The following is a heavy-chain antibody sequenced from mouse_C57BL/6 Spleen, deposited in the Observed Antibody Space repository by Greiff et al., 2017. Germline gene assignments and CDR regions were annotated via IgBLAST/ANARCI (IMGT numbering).Heavy chain of an antibody. CDR1: GFTFSNYW. V-gene: IGHV6-3*01. Sequence: EVKVEESGGGLVQPGGSMKLSCVASGFTFSNYWMNWVRQSPEKGLEWVAQIRLKSDNYATHYAESVKGRFTISRDDSKSSVYLQMNNLRAEDTGIYYCTENWDAMDYWGQGTSVTVSS. CDR2: IRLKSDNYAT. D-gene: IGHD4-1*01. CDR3: TENWDAMDY. J-gene: IGHJ4*01.